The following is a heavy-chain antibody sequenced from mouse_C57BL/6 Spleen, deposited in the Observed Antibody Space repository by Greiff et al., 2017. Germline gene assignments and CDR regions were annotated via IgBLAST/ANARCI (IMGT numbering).Heavy chain of an antibody. CDR2: ILPGSGST. Sequence: VKLVESGAELMKPGASVKLSCKATGYTFTGYWIEWVKQRPGHGLEWIGEILPGSGSTNYNEKFKGKATFTADTSSNTAYKQLSSLTTEDSAIYYCARVYGSSSETLFDYGGQGTTLTVSS. J-gene: IGHJ2*01. D-gene: IGHD1-1*01. V-gene: IGHV1-9*01. CDR1: GYTFTGYW. CDR3: ARVYGSSSETLFDY.